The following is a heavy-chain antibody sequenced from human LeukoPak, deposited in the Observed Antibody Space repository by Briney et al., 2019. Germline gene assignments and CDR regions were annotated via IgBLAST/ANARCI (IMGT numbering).Heavy chain of an antibody. CDR2: IIAIFGTA. CDR3: ASGSYVRYFDY. J-gene: IGHJ4*02. Sequence: SVKVSCKASGGTFSSYAISWVRQAPGQGLEWMGRIIAIFGTANYAQKFQGRVAITTDESTSTAYMELSSLRSEDTAVYYCASGSYVRYFDYWGQGTLVTVSS. D-gene: IGHD1-26*01. V-gene: IGHV1-69*05. CDR1: GGTFSSYA.